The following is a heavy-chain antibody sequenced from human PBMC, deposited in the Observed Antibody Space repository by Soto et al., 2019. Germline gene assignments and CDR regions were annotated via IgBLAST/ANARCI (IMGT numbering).Heavy chain of an antibody. V-gene: IGHV3-30*03. CDR2: ISYDGTKT. Sequence: QVQLVESGGGLVQPGRSLRVSCAASGFTFSIYAMHWVRQAPGTGLEWVAVISYDGTKTDYADSVEGRFTISRDNSKNKVYLQKNSRRDEDTAVYYCGTDRGPRRQWIIDRCAYWGQGTLVPVSP. D-gene: IGHD6-19*01. J-gene: IGHJ4*02. CDR3: GTDRGPRRQWIIDRCAY. CDR1: GFTFSIYA.